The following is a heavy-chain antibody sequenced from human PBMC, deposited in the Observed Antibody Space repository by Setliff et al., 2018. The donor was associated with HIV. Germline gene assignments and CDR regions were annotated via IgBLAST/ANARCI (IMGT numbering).Heavy chain of an antibody. CDR3: ARAGMGALRSLFDY. D-gene: IGHD1-26*01. J-gene: IGHJ4*02. CDR2: FYYSGST. CDR1: GGSISSSNYY. Sequence: SETLSLTCAVSGGSISSSNYYWVWIRQPPGKELEWIGSFYYSGSTYYNPSLKSRVTISLDTSKNQFSLKVDSVTAADTAIYYCARAGMGALRSLFDYWGQGTLVTVSS. V-gene: IGHV4-39*07.